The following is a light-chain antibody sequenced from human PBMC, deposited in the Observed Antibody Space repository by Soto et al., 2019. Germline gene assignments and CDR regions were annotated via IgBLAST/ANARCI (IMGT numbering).Light chain of an antibody. Sequence: IVMTQSPATLSVSPGERATLSCRASQTLSSNLAWYQQKPGQAPRLLIYDASTRATGIPARFSGSGSGTEFTLTISSIQSEAFAVYYCQQYNNWPITFGQGTRLEIK. J-gene: IGKJ5*01. CDR1: QTLSSN. CDR2: DAS. CDR3: QQYNNWPIT. V-gene: IGKV3-15*01.